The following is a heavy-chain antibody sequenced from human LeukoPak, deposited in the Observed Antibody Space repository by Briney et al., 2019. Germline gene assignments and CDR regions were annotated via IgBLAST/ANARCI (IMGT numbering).Heavy chain of an antibody. J-gene: IGHJ4*02. D-gene: IGHD5-18*01. Sequence: SETLSLTCTVSGGSISSSSYYWGWIRQPPGKGLEWIGEINHSGSTNYNPSLKSRVTISVDTSKNQFSLKLSSVTAADTAVYYCARVGRPGIRGLDYWGQGTLVTVSS. CDR3: ARVGRPGIRGLDY. CDR2: INHSGST. CDR1: GGSISSSSYY. V-gene: IGHV4-39*07.